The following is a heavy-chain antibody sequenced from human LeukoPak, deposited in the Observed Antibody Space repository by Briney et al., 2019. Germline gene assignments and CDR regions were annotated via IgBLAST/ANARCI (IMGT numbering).Heavy chain of an antibody. CDR3: AKVPGQSGTYWYYSHYMDV. CDR2: IRNNGINK. V-gene: IGHV3-30*02. CDR1: GFTFSNYG. D-gene: IGHD3-10*01. Sequence: GGSLRLSCAASGFTFSNYGMHWVRQAPGKGLEWVAFIRNNGINKYYADSVRGRFTVSRDNSKNTLYLQMNSLRAEDTAVYYCAKVPGQSGTYWYYSHYMDVWGKGTTVTVSS. J-gene: IGHJ6*03.